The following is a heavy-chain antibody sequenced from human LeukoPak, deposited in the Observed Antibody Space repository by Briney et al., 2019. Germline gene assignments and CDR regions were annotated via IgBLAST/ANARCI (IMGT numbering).Heavy chain of an antibody. CDR2: IRYDGSNK. CDR1: GFTFSSYG. J-gene: IGHJ4*02. D-gene: IGHD6-13*01. CDR3: ASTDYSSSWYAFDY. Sequence: GGSLRLSCAASGFTFSSYGMHWVRQAPGKGLEWVAFIRYDGSNKYYADSVKGRFTISRDNSKNTLYLQMNSLRAEDTAVYYCASTDYSSSWYAFDYWGQGTLVTVSS. V-gene: IGHV3-30*02.